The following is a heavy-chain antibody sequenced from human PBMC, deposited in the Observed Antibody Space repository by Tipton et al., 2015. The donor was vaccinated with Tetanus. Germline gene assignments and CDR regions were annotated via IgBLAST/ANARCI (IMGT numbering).Heavy chain of an antibody. CDR3: ARAHYDFWSSDSYYYGMDV. Sequence: GSLRLSCTVSGGSMSNNYWSWIRQPPGKGLEWIAYIFHSGSTNYSPSLKSRVAISMDTTKKQVSLKLSSVTAADTAVYYCARAHYDFWSSDSYYYGMDVWGQGTTVTVSS. J-gene: IGHJ6*02. CDR1: GGSMSNNY. CDR2: IFHSGST. V-gene: IGHV4-59*12. D-gene: IGHD3-3*01.